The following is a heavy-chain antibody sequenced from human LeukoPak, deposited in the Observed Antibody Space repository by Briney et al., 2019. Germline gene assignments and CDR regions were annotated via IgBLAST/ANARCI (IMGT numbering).Heavy chain of an antibody. CDR2: INANSGGT. Sequence: GASVKVSCKASGYTFTGYYMHWVRQAPGQGLEWMGWINANSGGTNYAQKFQGRVTMTRDTSISTAYMELSRLRSDDTAVYYCARIHGVTTSPFDYWGQGTLVTVSS. V-gene: IGHV1-2*02. D-gene: IGHD4-17*01. CDR3: ARIHGVTTSPFDY. J-gene: IGHJ4*02. CDR1: GYTFTGYY.